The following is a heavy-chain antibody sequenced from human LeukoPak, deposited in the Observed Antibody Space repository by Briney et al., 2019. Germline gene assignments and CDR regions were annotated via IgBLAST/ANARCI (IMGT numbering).Heavy chain of an antibody. Sequence: GGSLRLSCAATGFTFSDYWMSWLRQAPGQGLEWVAKINQDGREQHFVDSVKGRFTISRDNAKNSLFLQMDSLRAEDTAVYYCTGGALDYWGQGALVTVSS. CDR2: INQDGREQ. J-gene: IGHJ4*02. V-gene: IGHV3-7*04. CDR1: GFTFSDYW. CDR3: TGGALDY.